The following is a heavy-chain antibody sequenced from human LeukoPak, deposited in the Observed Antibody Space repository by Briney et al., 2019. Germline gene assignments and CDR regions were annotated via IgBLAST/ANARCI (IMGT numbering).Heavy chain of an antibody. CDR3: ARASGDQRYYYYYLDV. D-gene: IGHD2-2*01. CDR2: NYYSGTT. Sequence: SETLSLTCTVSGGSLSSISNYWGWIRQPPGQGLEWIGSNYYSGTTDYNPSLKSRVTISVDTSMNHFSLKLSSVTAADTAVYYCARASGDQRYYYYYLDVWGKGTTVTVSS. J-gene: IGHJ6*03. CDR1: GGSLSSISNY. V-gene: IGHV4-39*02.